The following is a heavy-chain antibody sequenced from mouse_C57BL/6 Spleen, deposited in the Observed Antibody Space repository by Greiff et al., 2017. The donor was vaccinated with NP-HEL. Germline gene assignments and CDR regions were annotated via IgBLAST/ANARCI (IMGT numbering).Heavy chain of an antibody. CDR1: GFTFTDYY. D-gene: IGHD1-1*01. Sequence: EVKVVESGGGLVQPGASLRLSCAASGFTFTDYYMSWVRQPPGKAPEWLALLRNKANGYTTEYTASVKGRFTISRDNSQNILYLQMNTLRAEDSATYYCVKAPYYYGSSLWYFDVWGTGTTVTVSS. CDR3: VKAPYYYGSSLWYFDV. J-gene: IGHJ1*03. V-gene: IGHV7-4*01. CDR2: LRNKANGYTT.